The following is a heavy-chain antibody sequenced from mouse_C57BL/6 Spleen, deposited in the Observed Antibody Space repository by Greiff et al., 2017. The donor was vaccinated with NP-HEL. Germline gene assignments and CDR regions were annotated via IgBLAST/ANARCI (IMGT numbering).Heavy chain of an antibody. D-gene: IGHD1-1*01. J-gene: IGHJ2*01. Sequence: QVQLQQPGAELVKPGASVKLSCKASGYTFTSYWMQWVKQRPGQGLEWIGEIDPSDSYTNYNQKFKGKATLTVDTSSSTAYMQLSSLTSEDSAVYYCARSVYYYGSRVFDYWGQGTTLTVSS. CDR1: GYTFTSYW. CDR3: ARSVYYYGSRVFDY. CDR2: IDPSDSYT. V-gene: IGHV1-50*01.